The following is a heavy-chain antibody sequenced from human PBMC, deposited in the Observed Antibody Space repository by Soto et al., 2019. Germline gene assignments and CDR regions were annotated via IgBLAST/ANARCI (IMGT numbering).Heavy chain of an antibody. CDR3: ARHRKQQLALGAFDI. CDR2: ISAYNGNT. J-gene: IGHJ3*02. CDR1: GYTFTSYG. V-gene: IGHV1-18*01. Sequence: ASVKVSCKASGYTFTSYGISWVRQAPGQGLEWMGWISAYNGNTNYAQKLQGRVTMTTDTSTSTAYMELRSLRSDDTAVYYCARHRKQQLALGAFDIWGQGTMVTVSS. D-gene: IGHD6-13*01.